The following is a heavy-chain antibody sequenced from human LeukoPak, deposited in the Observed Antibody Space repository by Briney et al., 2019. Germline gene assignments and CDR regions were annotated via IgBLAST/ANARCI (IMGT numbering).Heavy chain of an antibody. V-gene: IGHV3-30*02. CDR1: GFTFSSYG. Sequence: GGSLRLSCAPSGFTFSSYGMHWVRQAPGKGREWVAFIRYDGSNKYYADSVKGGFPISRDNSKNTLYLQMKSLRAEDTAVYYCARDSLWFGELNAFDIWGQGTMVTVSS. CDR2: IRYDGSNK. CDR3: ARDSLWFGELNAFDI. J-gene: IGHJ3*02. D-gene: IGHD3-10*01.